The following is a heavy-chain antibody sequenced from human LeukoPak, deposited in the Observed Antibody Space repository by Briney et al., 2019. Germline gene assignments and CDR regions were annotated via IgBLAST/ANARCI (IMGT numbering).Heavy chain of an antibody. CDR2: MYSGGNT. J-gene: IGHJ5*01. CDR1: GFTVSSAY. Sequence: GGSLRLSCAASGFTVSSAYLTWVRQAPGKGLKWVSTMYSGGNTYTADSVRGRFTISRDNSKNTLYLQMNTPRTEDTAVYYCARARGLAREVGSGSLDSWGSGTLVTVSS. D-gene: IGHD1-26*01. CDR3: ARARGLAREVGSGSLDS. V-gene: IGHV3-66*02.